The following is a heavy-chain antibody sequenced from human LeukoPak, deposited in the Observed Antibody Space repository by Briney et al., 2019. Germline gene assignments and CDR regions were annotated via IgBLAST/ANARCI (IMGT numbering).Heavy chain of an antibody. CDR2: INHSGST. CDR3: ARGSATGTTRWFDG. Sequence: PSDTLSLTCAVYGGSLSGYYWSWIRQPPRKGVEWIGEINHSGSTNYKPSLKSRVTISVDTSKNQFSLKLSSVTAADTAAYYCARGSATGTTRWFDGWGQGTLVTVSS. J-gene: IGHJ5*02. CDR1: GGSLSGYY. D-gene: IGHD1-1*01. V-gene: IGHV4-34*01.